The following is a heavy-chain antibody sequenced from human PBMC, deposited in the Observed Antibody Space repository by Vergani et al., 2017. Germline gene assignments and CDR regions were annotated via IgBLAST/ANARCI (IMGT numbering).Heavy chain of an antibody. D-gene: IGHD3-9*01. CDR1: GGTFSSYA. CDR3: AVDREVYYVILPGYYFPFYGMDV. J-gene: IGHJ6*02. Sequence: QVQLVQSGAEVKKPGSSVKVSCKASGGTFSSYAISWVRQAPGQGLEWMGRIIPIFGTANYAQKFQGRVTITADESTSTAFMELSSLRSDDTAVYYCAVDREVYYVILPGYYFPFYGMDVWGQGTTVTVSS. V-gene: IGHV1-69*13. CDR2: IIPIFGTA.